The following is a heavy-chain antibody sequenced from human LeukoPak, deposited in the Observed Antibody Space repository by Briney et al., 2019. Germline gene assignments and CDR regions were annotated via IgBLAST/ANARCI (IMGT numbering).Heavy chain of an antibody. Sequence: GGSLRLSCAASGFNFGTYSMIWVRQAPGKGLEWVSSISSSSSYIYYADSVKGRFTISRDNAKNSLYLQMNSLRAEDTAVYYCAKGLENTIFGTNYYYMDVWGKGTTVTVSS. CDR3: AKGLENTIFGTNYYYMDV. CDR2: ISSSSSYI. D-gene: IGHD3-3*01. CDR1: GFNFGTYS. V-gene: IGHV3-21*01. J-gene: IGHJ6*03.